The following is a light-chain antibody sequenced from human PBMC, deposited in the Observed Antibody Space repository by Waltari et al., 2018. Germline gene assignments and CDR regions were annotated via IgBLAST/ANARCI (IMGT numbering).Light chain of an antibody. CDR2: GAS. Sequence: EIVMTQSPATLSVSPGERATLSCRASKRVSSNLAWYQQEPGQAPKPLIYGASTRATGIPARFSGSGVGTEFTLTISSLQSEDFAVYYCQQYNNWPPYTVGQGTKLEIK. J-gene: IGKJ2*01. V-gene: IGKV3-15*01. CDR1: KRVSSN. CDR3: QQYNNWPPYT.